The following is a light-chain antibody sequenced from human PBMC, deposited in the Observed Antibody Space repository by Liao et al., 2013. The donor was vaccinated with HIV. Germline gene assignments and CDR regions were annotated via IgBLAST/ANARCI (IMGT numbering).Light chain of an antibody. CDR1: NIGSKS. V-gene: IGLV3-21*01. CDR3: QAWDSSTAV. CDR2: YDS. Sequence: SYELTQPPSVSVAPGKTARITCGGNNIGSKSVHWYQQKPGQAPVLVIYYDSKRPSGIPERFSGSNSGNTATLTISGTQTVDEADYYCQAWDSSTAVFGGGTKLTVL. J-gene: IGLJ2*01.